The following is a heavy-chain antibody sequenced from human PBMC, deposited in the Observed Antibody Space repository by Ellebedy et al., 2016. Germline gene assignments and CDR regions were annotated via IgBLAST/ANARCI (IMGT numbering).Heavy chain of an antibody. Sequence: SLKISXAASGFTFDDYAMHWVRQAPGKGLEWVSGISWNSGSIGYADSVKGRFTISGDNSKNTLFLQMNSLRAEDTAVYFCARGTGHFDYWGQGTLVTVSS. V-gene: IGHV3-9*01. D-gene: IGHD1-1*01. CDR1: GFTFDDYA. CDR3: ARGTGHFDY. J-gene: IGHJ4*02. CDR2: ISWNSGSI.